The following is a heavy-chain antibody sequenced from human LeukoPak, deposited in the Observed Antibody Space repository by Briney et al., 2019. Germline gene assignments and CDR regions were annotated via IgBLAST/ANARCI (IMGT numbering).Heavy chain of an antibody. CDR1: GYSISYGYF. CDR3: ARVSYVYYFDY. V-gene: IGHV4-38-2*02. CDR2: VYHSGST. D-gene: IGHD3-16*01. J-gene: IGHJ4*02. Sequence: SETLSLTCSVSGYSISYGYFWARIRQPPGKGLEWIGSVYHSGSTHYTPSFKSRVTISLDTSKNQFSLKLSSVTAADTAVYYCARVSYVYYFDYWGQGTLVTVSS.